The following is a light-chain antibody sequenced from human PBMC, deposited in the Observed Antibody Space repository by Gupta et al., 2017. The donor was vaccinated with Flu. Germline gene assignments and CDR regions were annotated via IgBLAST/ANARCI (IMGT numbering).Light chain of an antibody. J-gene: IGKJ1*01. CDR2: NVS. Sequence: PSTPSASVGDRVTITILSSQTISSRLAWSHPKPGKVPKLPLYNVSCSQSGILSRFSGSDSGTALTLTISRMPSHDFATSCCQQENYSPWTFGQGTEVDI. CDR3: QQENYSPWT. CDR1: QTISSR. V-gene: IGKV1-5*03.